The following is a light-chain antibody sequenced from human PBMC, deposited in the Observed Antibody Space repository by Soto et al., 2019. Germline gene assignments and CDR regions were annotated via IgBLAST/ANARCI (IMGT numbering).Light chain of an antibody. J-gene: IGKJ2*01. CDR3: QQYNTYPYT. Sequence: DIQMTQSPSTLSASLGDRVTITCRASQNINTWLAWYQQKPGKAPKLLIYDASNLESGVPSSFSGSGSGTEFTLNISSLQPDDFATYYCQQYNTYPYTFGQGTKLEIK. V-gene: IGKV1-5*01. CDR1: QNINTW. CDR2: DAS.